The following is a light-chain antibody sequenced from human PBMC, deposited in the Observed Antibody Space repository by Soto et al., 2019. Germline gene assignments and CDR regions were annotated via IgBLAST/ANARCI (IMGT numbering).Light chain of an antibody. CDR1: SSDVGRYTY. V-gene: IGLV2-14*01. CDR3: NSYTTSNTWV. CDR2: GVY. Sequence: QSVLTQPASVSGSPGQSITISCTGTSSDVGRYTYVSWYQQHPGKVPKLVIYGVYNRPSGVSNRFSGSKSGYTASLTISGLQPEDEADYYCNSYTTSNTWVFGGGTKLTVL. J-gene: IGLJ3*02.